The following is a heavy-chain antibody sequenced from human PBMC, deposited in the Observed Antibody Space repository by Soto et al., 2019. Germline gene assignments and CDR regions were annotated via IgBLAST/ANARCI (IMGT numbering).Heavy chain of an antibody. CDR3: ARGSMIVVDVYYYYGMDV. CDR1: GYTFTGYY. V-gene: IGHV1-2*04. D-gene: IGHD3-22*01. Sequence: ASVKVSCKASGYTFTGYYMHWVRQAPGQGLEWMGWINPNSGGTNYAQKFQGWVTMTRDTSISTAYMELSRLRSDDTAVYYFARGSMIVVDVYYYYGMDVWGQGTTVTVSS. CDR2: INPNSGGT. J-gene: IGHJ6*02.